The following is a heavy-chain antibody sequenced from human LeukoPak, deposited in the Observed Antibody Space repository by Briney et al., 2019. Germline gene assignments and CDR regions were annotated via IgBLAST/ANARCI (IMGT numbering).Heavy chain of an antibody. D-gene: IGHD2-21*02. J-gene: IGHJ6*03. Sequence: GGSLRLSCAASGFTFSSYEMNWVRQAPGKGLEWVSYISSSGSTIYYADSVKGRFTISRDNAKNSLYLQMNSLRAEDTAVYYCARDSSSYCGGDCSPPYYYYYMDVWGKGTTVTISS. V-gene: IGHV3-48*03. CDR1: GFTFSSYE. CDR2: ISSSGSTI. CDR3: ARDSSSYCGGDCSPPYYYYYMDV.